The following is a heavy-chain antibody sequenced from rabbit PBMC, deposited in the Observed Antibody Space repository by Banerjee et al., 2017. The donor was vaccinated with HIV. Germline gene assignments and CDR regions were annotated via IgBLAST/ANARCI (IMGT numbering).Heavy chain of an antibody. Sequence: STYYASWAKGRFTVSKTSSTTVTLQMTSLTAADTATYFCARDVYWGHSGYVNGLNLWGPGTLVTVS. D-gene: IGHD1-1*01. J-gene: IGHJ4*01. CDR3: ARDVYWGHSGYVNGLNL. V-gene: IGHV1S40*01. CDR2: ST.